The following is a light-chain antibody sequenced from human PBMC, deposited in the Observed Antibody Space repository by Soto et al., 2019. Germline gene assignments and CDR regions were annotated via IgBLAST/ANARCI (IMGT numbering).Light chain of an antibody. CDR3: SSYTTSSTVV. CDR2: EVS. Sequence: QSALTQPASVSGSPGQSITISCTGTSSDVGAYGYVSWYQQHPGKAPKLMIYEVSYRPSGVSNRFSGSKSGNAASLTISGLQAEDEADYYCSSYTTSSTVVFCGGTKLTVL. J-gene: IGLJ2*01. CDR1: SSDVGAYGY. V-gene: IGLV2-14*01.